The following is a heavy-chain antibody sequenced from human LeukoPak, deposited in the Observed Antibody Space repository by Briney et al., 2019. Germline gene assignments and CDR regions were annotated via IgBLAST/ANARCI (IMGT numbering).Heavy chain of an antibody. CDR3: ASSITIFGVVTDFDY. CDR2: INPNSGGT. V-gene: IGHV1-2*02. Sequence: GASVKVSCKASGYTFTGYYMHWVRQAPGQGLEWMGWINPNSGGTNYAQKFQGRVTMTRETSISTAYMELSRLRSDDTAVYYCASSITIFGVVTDFDYWGQGTLVTVSS. D-gene: IGHD3-3*01. J-gene: IGHJ4*02. CDR1: GYTFTGYY.